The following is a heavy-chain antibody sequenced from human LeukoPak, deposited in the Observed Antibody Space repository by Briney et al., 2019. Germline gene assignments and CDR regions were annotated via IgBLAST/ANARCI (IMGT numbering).Heavy chain of an antibody. D-gene: IGHD2-15*01. CDR3: VRGDLVVVVAATSFDY. CDR1: GGSFSGYY. CDR2: INHSGST. J-gene: IGHJ4*02. Sequence: SETLSLTCAVYGGSFSGYYWSWIRQPPGKGRGWIGEINHSGSTNYNPSLKSRVTISVDTSKNQFSLKLSSVTAADTAVYYCVRGDLVVVVAATSFDYWGQGTLVTVSS. V-gene: IGHV4-34*01.